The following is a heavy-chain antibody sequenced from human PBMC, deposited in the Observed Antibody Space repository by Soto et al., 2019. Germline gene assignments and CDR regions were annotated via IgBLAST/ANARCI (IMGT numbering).Heavy chain of an antibody. CDR2: INHSGST. Sequence: PSETLSLTCAVYGGSFSGYYWSWIRQPPGKGLEWIGEINHSGSTNYNPSLKSRVTISVDTSKNQFSLKLSSVTAADTAVYYCARFFFGSEYDFWSGYYWYYYYGMDVWGQGTTVTVSS. CDR1: GGSFSGYY. CDR3: ARFFFGSEYDFWSGYYWYYYYGMDV. V-gene: IGHV4-34*01. J-gene: IGHJ6*02. D-gene: IGHD3-3*01.